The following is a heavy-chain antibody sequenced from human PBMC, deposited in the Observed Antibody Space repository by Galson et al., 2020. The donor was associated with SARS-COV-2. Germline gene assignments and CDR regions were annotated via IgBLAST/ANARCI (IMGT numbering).Heavy chain of an antibody. D-gene: IGHD5-12*01. V-gene: IGHV3-30*02. CDR2: IRYDGSNK. CDR1: GFNFSSYG. CDR3: AKDDTDGYNSDY. J-gene: IGHJ4*02. Sequence: GGSLRLSWAASGFNFSSYGKHWVRQAPGKGLEWEAFIRYDGSNKYYADSVKRRFTIARDNSKNTLYLQMNSLRAEDTAVYYCAKDDTDGYNSDYWGQGTLVTVSS.